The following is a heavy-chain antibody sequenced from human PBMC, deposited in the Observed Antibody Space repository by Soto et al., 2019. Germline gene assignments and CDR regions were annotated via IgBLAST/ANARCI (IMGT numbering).Heavy chain of an antibody. CDR1: GGTFSSYA. Sequence: SVKVSCKASGGTFSSYAISWVRQAPGQGLEWMGGIIPIFGTANYAQKFQGRVTITADKSTSTAYMELSSLRSEDTAVYYCARTEPERRAFDIWGQGXMVTVSS. CDR2: IIPIFGTA. V-gene: IGHV1-69*06. J-gene: IGHJ3*02. CDR3: ARTEPERRAFDI. D-gene: IGHD1-1*01.